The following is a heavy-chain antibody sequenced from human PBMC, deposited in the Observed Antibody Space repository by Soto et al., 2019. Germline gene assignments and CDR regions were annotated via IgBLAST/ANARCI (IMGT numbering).Heavy chain of an antibody. Sequence: ASVKVSCKASGYTFPGYYMHWVRQAPGQGLEWMGWINPNSGGTNYAQKFQGWVTMTRDTSISTAYMELSRLRSDDTAVYYCASEEWSRYYYSGMDVWGQGTTVTVSS. CDR2: INPNSGGT. D-gene: IGHD2-8*01. CDR1: GYTFPGYY. CDR3: ASEEWSRYYYSGMDV. V-gene: IGHV1-2*04. J-gene: IGHJ6*02.